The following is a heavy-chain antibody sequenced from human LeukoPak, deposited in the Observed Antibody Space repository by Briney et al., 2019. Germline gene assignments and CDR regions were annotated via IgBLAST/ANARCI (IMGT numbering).Heavy chain of an antibody. CDR3: ARALRSHYFDY. CDR1: GGSLSSSGYY. V-gene: IGHV4-31*03. Sequence: SETLSLTCTVSGGSLSSSGYYWSWIRQHPGKGLEWIGYIYYRGTTYYNPSLKSRVTISEDTSENQFSLKLSSVTAADTALYYCARALRSHYFDYWGQGTLVTVSS. J-gene: IGHJ4*02. CDR2: IYYRGTT. D-gene: IGHD4-17*01.